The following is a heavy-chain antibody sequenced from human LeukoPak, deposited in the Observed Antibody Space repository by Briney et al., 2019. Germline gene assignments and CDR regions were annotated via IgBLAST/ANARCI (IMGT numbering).Heavy chain of an antibody. J-gene: IGHJ4*02. Sequence: SETLSLTCAVYGGSFSGSYWTWIRQPPGKGLDWIGEINHNGSTNYNPSLKSRVTISVDTSKNQFSLKLRSVTAADTAVYYCASGFRGQLGYFAYWGQGTLVTVSS. V-gene: IGHV4-34*01. CDR3: ASGFRGQLGYFAY. CDR1: GGSFSGSY. CDR2: INHNGST. D-gene: IGHD1-1*01.